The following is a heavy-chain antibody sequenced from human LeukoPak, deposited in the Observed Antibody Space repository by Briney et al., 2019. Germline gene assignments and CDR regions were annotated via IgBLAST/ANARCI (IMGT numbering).Heavy chain of an antibody. D-gene: IGHD2-2*01. Sequence: GESLRLSCAASGFTSSAYDMHWVRQITGGGLEWVSTSGTVGDTFYSDSVKGRFTISRENAKNSVHLQMDSLRVEDSAIYFCVRAAMPYIINGRRFDYWGQGTLVTVSS. CDR2: SGTVGDT. J-gene: IGHJ4*02. CDR1: GFTSSAYD. V-gene: IGHV3-13*04. CDR3: VRAAMPYIINGRRFDY.